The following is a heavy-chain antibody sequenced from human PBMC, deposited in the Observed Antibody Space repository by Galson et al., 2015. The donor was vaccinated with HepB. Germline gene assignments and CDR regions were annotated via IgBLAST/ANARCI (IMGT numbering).Heavy chain of an antibody. V-gene: IGHV3-9*01. J-gene: IGHJ6*02. CDR3: ARTEWFGESGYGMDV. Sequence: SLRLSCAASGFTFDDYAMHWVRQAPGKGLEWVSGISWNSGSIGYADSVKGRFTISRDNAKNSLYLQMNSLRAEDTALYYCARTEWFGESGYGMDVWGQGTTVTVSS. D-gene: IGHD3-10*01. CDR2: ISWNSGSI. CDR1: GFTFDDYA.